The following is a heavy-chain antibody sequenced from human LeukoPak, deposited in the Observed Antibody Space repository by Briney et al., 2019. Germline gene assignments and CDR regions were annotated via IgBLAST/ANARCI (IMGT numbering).Heavy chain of an antibody. CDR2: MNYGGST. D-gene: IGHD2-2*01. CDR1: GGSLSNNDYF. Sequence: PSETLSLTCTVSGGSLSNNDYFWGWIRQPPGKGLEWIGSMNYGGSTHDNPSLKSRVTISVDTSKNQVSLKLSSVTAADTAVYYSARRVPGRSGNWFDPWGQGTLVTVSS. V-gene: IGHV4-39*01. CDR3: ARRVPGRSGNWFDP. J-gene: IGHJ5*02.